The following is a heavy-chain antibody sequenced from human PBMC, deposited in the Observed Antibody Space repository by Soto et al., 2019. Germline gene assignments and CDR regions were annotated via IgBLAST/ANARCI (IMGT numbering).Heavy chain of an antibody. J-gene: IGHJ4*02. CDR2: INPDSGGT. CDR1: GYTFTGYQ. Sequence: ASVKVSCKASGYTFTGYQMHWVRQAPGQGLEWMGWINPDSGGTNYAQKLQGRVTMTRDTSITTAYMELNKLTSDDTAVYYCARGLDIESPENWGQGTMVTVSS. D-gene: IGHD2-2*03. V-gene: IGHV1-2*02. CDR3: ARGLDIESPEN.